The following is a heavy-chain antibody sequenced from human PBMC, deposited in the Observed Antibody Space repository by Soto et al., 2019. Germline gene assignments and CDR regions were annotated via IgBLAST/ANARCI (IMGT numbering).Heavy chain of an antibody. CDR2: INQDGNED. V-gene: IGHV3-7*01. CDR3: ARTGDGHHDFLDY. CDR1: GFAFSSYW. J-gene: IGHJ4*02. Sequence: GGSLRLSCAASGFAFSSYWMNWVRQAPGKGLEWVANINQDGNEDNLLDSVKGRFTISRDNAKNSLFLQMNSLRVDDTAVYYCARTGDGHHDFLDYWGQGALVTVSS. D-gene: IGHD1-1*01.